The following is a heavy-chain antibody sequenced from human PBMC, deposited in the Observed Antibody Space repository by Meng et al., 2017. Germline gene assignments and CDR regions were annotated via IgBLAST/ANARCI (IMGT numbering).Heavy chain of an antibody. V-gene: IGHV3-48*03. CDR2: ISSSGSTI. Sequence: GGSLRLSCAASGFTFSSYEMNWVRQAPGKGLEWVSYISSSGSTIYYADSVKGRFTISRDNSKNTLYLQMNSLRAEDTAVYYCASDPMSVLPYVPHDPWFDPWGQGTLVTVSS. CDR3: ASDPMSVLPYVPHDPWFDP. CDR1: GFTFSSYE. J-gene: IGHJ5*02. D-gene: IGHD3-10*01.